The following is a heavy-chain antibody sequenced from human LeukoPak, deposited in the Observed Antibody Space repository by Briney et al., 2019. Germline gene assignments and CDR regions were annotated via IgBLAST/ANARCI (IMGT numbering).Heavy chain of an antibody. J-gene: IGHJ4*02. Sequence: GESLKISCKGSGYSFTSYWIGWVRQMPGKGLEWMGIIYPGDSDTRYSPSFQGQVTISADKSISTAYLQSSSLKASDTAMYYCARHDDYSNFNEYYFDYWGQGTLVTVSS. V-gene: IGHV5-51*01. D-gene: IGHD4-11*01. CDR2: IYPGDSDT. CDR1: GYSFTSYW. CDR3: ARHDDYSNFNEYYFDY.